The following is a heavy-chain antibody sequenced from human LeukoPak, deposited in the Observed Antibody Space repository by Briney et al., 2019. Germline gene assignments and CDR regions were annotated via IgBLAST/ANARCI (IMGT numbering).Heavy chain of an antibody. D-gene: IGHD3-3*01. CDR2: IYYTGIT. Sequence: SETLSLTCSVSGGSIISYYWSWIRQSPVKGLEWIGYIYYTGITNYNPSLKSRATISVDTSKNQFSLKLTSVTAADTAVYYCARHYVGYGVLEYWGHGSLVTVSS. J-gene: IGHJ4*01. V-gene: IGHV4-59*08. CDR3: ARHYVGYGVLEY. CDR1: GGSIISYY.